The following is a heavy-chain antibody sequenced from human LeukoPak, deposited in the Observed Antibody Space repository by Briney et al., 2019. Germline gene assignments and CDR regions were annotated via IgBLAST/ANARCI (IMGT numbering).Heavy chain of an antibody. Sequence: SGPTLVNPTQTLTLTCTFSGFSLSTSGMCVSWIRQPPGKALEWLAHIDWDDDKYYSTSLKTRLTISMDTSKNQVVLTMTNMDPVDTATYYCARTPPVAAAGSFDYWGQGTLVTVSS. CDR3: ARTPPVAAAGSFDY. CDR1: GFSLSTSGMC. V-gene: IGHV2-70*01. CDR2: IDWDDDK. J-gene: IGHJ4*02. D-gene: IGHD6-13*01.